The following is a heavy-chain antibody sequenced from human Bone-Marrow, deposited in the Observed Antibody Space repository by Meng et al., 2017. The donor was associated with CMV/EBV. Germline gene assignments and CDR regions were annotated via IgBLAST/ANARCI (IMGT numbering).Heavy chain of an antibody. CDR2: INSDGSST. Sequence: GESLKISCAASGFTFSSYWMHWVRQAPGKGLVWVSRINSDGSSTSYADSVKGRFTISRGNSKNTLYLQMNSLRAEDTAVYYCAKDRSYSSSWSDYWGQGTLVTVSS. D-gene: IGHD6-13*01. V-gene: IGHV3-74*01. J-gene: IGHJ4*02. CDR3: AKDRSYSSSWSDY. CDR1: GFTFSSYW.